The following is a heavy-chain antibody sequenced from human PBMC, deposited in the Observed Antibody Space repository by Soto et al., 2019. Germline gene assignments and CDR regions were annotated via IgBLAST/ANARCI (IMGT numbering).Heavy chain of an antibody. CDR2: ISFDGRNT. V-gene: IGHV3-30*18. CDR1: GFTFDNYG. D-gene: IGHD3-10*01. CDR3: AKQSGSGSYHNGGYGGHFDY. J-gene: IGHJ4*02. Sequence: QVKLVESGGGVVQPGRSLRLSCAASGFTFDNYGMHWVRQAPGKGLEWVVVISFDGRNTDYADSVKGRFTISRDNSKNTLYLQMTSLRAEDTAVYYCAKQSGSGSYHNGGYGGHFDYWGQGTLVTVSS.